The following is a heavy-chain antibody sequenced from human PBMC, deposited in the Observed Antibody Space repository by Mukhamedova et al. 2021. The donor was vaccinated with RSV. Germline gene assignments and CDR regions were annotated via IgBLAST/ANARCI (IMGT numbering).Heavy chain of an antibody. V-gene: IGHV1-69*01. CDR3: ARRVGVQGAYYYYGMDV. J-gene: IGHJ6*02. Sequence: GRVTITADESTSTAYMELSSLRSEDTAVYYCARRVGVQGAYYYYGMDVWGQGTTVTVSS. D-gene: IGHD3-10*01.